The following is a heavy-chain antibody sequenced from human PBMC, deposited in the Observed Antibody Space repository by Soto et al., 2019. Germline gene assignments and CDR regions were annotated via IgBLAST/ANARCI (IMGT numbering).Heavy chain of an antibody. CDR2: IIPIFGTA. V-gene: IGHV1-69*13. CDR3: ARDGPRYYSMIVAVTGAGMDV. D-gene: IGHD3-22*01. J-gene: IGHJ6*02. CDR1: GGTFSSYA. Sequence: GASVKVSCKASGGTFSSYAISWVRQAPGQGLEWMGGIIPIFGTANYAQKFQGRVTITADESTSTAYMELSSLRSEDTAVYYCARDGPRYYSMIVAVTGAGMDVWGQGTTVTVSS.